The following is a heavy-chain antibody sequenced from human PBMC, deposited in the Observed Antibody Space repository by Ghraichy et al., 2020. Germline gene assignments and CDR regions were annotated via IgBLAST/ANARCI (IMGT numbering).Heavy chain of an antibody. CDR2: IYYSGST. J-gene: IGHJ4*02. CDR3: ARVRPPYGSGTFAFDY. D-gene: IGHD3-10*01. V-gene: IGHV4-59*01. CDR1: GGSISSYY. Sequence: SETLSPTCTVSGGSISSYYWSWIRQTPGKGLEWIGHIYYSGSTNYNPSLKSRVTMSVDTSKNQFFLKLTSVTAADTAIYYCARVRPPYGSGTFAFDYWGQGTLVTVSS.